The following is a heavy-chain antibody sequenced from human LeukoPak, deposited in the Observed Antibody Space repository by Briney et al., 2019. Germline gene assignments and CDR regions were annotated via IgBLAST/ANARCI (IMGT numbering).Heavy chain of an antibody. CDR2: INHSGST. J-gene: IGHJ4*02. Sequence: SETLSLTCAVYGGSFSGYYWSWIRQPPGKGLEWIGEINHSGSTNYNPSLKSRVTISVDTSKNQFSLKLSSVTAADTAVYYRARHMGGVTMVRGVPLGYWGQGTLVSVSS. V-gene: IGHV4-34*01. CDR1: GGSFSGYY. CDR3: ARHMGGVTMVRGVPLGY. D-gene: IGHD3-10*01.